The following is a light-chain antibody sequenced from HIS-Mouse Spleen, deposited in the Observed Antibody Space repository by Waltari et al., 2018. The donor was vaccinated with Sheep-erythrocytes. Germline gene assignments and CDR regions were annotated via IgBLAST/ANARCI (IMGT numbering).Light chain of an antibody. CDR2: WAA. CDR1: QSVLYSSNNKNY. J-gene: IGKJ3*01. Sequence: DIVMTQSPDSLAVSLGERATINCKSSQSVLYSSNNKNYLAWYQQKPGQPPKLLIYWAATRGSGVPDRCSGSGSGTDFTLTISSLQAEDVAVYYCQQYYSTPFTFGPGTKVDIK. V-gene: IGKV4-1*01. CDR3: QQYYSTPFT.